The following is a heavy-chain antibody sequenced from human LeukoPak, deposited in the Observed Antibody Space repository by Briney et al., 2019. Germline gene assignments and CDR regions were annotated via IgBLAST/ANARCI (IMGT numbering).Heavy chain of an antibody. CDR2: IWYDGSNK. J-gene: IGHJ4*02. V-gene: IGHV3-33*01. D-gene: IGHD3-22*01. CDR1: GFTFSSYA. CDR3: ARGLFNYDNSGLNY. Sequence: GGSLRLSCAASGFTFSSYAMYWVRQAPGKGLEWVTNIWYDGSNKYYADSVKGRFTISRDNSKNTLYLQMNSLRAEDTAVYDCARGLFNYDNSGLNYWGQGTRVTVSS.